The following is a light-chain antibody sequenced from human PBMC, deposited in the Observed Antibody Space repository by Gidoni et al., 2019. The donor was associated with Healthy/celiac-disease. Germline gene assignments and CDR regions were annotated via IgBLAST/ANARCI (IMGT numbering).Light chain of an antibody. Sequence: QSALTQTASVCGSSGQSHTISCTGTSIDVGGYNYVSWYQQHPGKASKLMSYDVSNRPSGVSNRFSGSKSGNTDSLTISGLQAEDEADYYCSSYTSSSTLYVFGTGTKVTVL. V-gene: IGLV2-14*03. CDR2: DVS. J-gene: IGLJ1*01. CDR3: SSYTSSSTLYV. CDR1: SIDVGGYNY.